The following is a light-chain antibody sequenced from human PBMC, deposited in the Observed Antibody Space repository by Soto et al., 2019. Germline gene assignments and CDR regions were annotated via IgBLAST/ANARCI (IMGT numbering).Light chain of an antibody. CDR1: QNVSVS. J-gene: IGKJ5*01. V-gene: IGKV1D-12*01. CDR2: DVS. Sequence: GDSVSITCRASQNVSVSLAWYQHKPGEAPKLLIYDVSNLETGVPSRFSGSGSGTDFTLTISSLQPEDFATYYCQQANSFPTFGQGTRLEIK. CDR3: QQANSFPT.